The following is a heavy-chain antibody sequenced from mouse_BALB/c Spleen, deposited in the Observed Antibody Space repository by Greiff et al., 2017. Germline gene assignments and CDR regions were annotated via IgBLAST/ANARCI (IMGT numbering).Heavy chain of an antibody. V-gene: IGHV10-1*02. Sequence: DVMLVESGGGLVQPKGSLKISCAASGFTFHTYAMNWVRQAPGKGLEWVARIRSKSNNYATYYADSVKDRFTISRDDSQSMLYLQMNNLKTEDTAMYYCVRGYFDYWGQGTTLTVSS. CDR3: VRGYFDY. J-gene: IGHJ2*01. CDR2: IRSKSNNYAT. CDR1: GFTFHTYA.